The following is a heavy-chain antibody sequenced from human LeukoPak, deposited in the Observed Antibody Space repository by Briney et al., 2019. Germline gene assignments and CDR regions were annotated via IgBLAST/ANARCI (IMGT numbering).Heavy chain of an antibody. Sequence: SETLSLTCAVYGGSFSGYYWSWIRQPPGKGLEWIGEINHSGSTNYNPSLKSRVTISVDTSKNQFSLKLSSVTAADTAVYYCARDRGRRFLEWLLSGGVDYWGQGTLVTVSS. CDR2: INHSGST. D-gene: IGHD3-3*01. V-gene: IGHV4-34*01. CDR3: ARDRGRRFLEWLLSGGVDY. CDR1: GGSFSGYY. J-gene: IGHJ4*02.